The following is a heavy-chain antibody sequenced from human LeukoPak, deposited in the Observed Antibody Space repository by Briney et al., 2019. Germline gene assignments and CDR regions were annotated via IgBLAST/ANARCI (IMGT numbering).Heavy chain of an antibody. D-gene: IGHD6-13*01. CDR1: GFTFSNYW. J-gene: IGHJ4*02. CDR2: INSDGSSG. V-gene: IGHV3-74*01. Sequence: PGGSLRLSCAASGFTFSNYWMHWVRQAPGKGLVWVSRINSDGSSGNYADSVKGRFTISRDNAKNTLYLQMNSLRVEDTAVYYCASASSHRIAAGGDYWGQGTLVTVSS. CDR3: ASASSHRIAAGGDY.